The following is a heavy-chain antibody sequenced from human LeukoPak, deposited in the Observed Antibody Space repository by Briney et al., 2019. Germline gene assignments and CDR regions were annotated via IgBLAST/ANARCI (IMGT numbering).Heavy chain of an antibody. CDR3: ARDRRITTARGVPSWFDS. CDR1: GGSINSDTYY. Sequence: SETLSLTCTVPGGSINSDTYYWTWIRQPAGTGLEWIGRTYPTGGPSYNPSLKSRVTISIDTSKNQFSLKLTSVTAADTAVYYCARDRRITTARGVPSWFDSWGQGILVTVSS. D-gene: IGHD3-10*01. J-gene: IGHJ5*01. V-gene: IGHV4-61*02. CDR2: TYPTGGP.